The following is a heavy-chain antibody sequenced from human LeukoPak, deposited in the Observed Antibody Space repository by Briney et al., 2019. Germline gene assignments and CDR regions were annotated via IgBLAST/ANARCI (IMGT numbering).Heavy chain of an antibody. CDR2: ISSSSSTI. CDR3: ARGAYYYED. Sequence: GGSLRLSCAASGFTFSSHSMNWVRQALGKGLEWVSYISSSSSTIYYADSVKGRFTISRDNAKNSLYLQMNSLRAEDTAVYYCARGAYYYEDWGQGTLVTVSS. J-gene: IGHJ4*02. D-gene: IGHD3-22*01. CDR1: GFTFSSHS. V-gene: IGHV3-48*01.